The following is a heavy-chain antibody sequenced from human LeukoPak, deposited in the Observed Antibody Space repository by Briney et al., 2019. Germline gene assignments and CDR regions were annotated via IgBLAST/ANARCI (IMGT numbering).Heavy chain of an antibody. CDR1: GYTFTSYG. J-gene: IGHJ4*02. CDR3: ARISPVLRYFDWLLSGGYYFDY. D-gene: IGHD3-9*01. Sequence: ASVKVSCKASGYTFTSYGISWVRQAPGQGLEWMGWISAYNGNTNYAQKLQGRVTMTTDTSTNTAYMELRSLRSDDTAVYYCARISPVLRYFDWLLSGGYYFDYWGQGTLVTVSS. CDR2: ISAYNGNT. V-gene: IGHV1-18*01.